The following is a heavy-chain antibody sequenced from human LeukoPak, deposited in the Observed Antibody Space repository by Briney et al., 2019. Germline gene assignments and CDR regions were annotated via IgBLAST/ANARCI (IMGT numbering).Heavy chain of an antibody. Sequence: GGSLRLSCSASGLTLSAYRMHWVRQIPGKGLVWVSRIDSDGSGTSYADSVKGRFTISRDTASNTMHLEMNNLRIEDTAVYYCMRYYMGWFDPWGQGSLVTVSS. CDR2: IDSDGSGT. CDR3: MRYYMGWFDP. J-gene: IGHJ5*02. CDR1: GLTLSAYR. D-gene: IGHD3-10*01. V-gene: IGHV3-74*01.